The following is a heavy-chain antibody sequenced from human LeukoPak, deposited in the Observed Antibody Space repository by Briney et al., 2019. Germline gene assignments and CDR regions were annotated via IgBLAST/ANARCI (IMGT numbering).Heavy chain of an antibody. Sequence: ASVKVSCKASGYTFTSYYMHWVRQAPGQGLEWMGIINPSGGSTSYAQKFQGRVTMTRDMSTSTVYMELSSLRSEDTAVYYCARAIAYGDYIDAFDIWGQGTMVTVSS. V-gene: IGHV1-46*01. CDR1: GYTFTSYY. CDR2: INPSGGST. CDR3: ARAIAYGDYIDAFDI. J-gene: IGHJ3*02. D-gene: IGHD4-17*01.